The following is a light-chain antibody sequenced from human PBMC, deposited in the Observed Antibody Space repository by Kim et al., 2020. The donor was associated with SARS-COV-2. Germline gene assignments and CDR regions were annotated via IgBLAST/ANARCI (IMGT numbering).Light chain of an antibody. J-gene: IGLJ2*01. CDR3: QACDTTTVA. Sequence: VSPGQTASITCSGDKLEDRYVCWYQQKPGQSPVLVMYQDTKRPSEIPERFSGSNSGNTASLTISGTQAMDEADYYCQACDTTTVAFGGGTQLTVL. CDR2: QDT. V-gene: IGLV3-1*01. CDR1: KLEDRY.